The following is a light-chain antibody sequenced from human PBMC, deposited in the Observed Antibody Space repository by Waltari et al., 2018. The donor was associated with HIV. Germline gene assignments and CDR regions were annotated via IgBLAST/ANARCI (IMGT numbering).Light chain of an antibody. CDR1: PGAVTSGYF. Sequence: QTVVTQEPSLTVSPGGTVTLTCASSPGAVTSGYFPNWVQQKPGQAPRAIIYSTKNKHSWPPARFSGSLLGGKAALTLSGVQPEDEAEYHCLLSFGGAQVFGGGTKLTVL. J-gene: IGLJ3*02. CDR3: LLSFGGAQV. V-gene: IGLV7-43*01. CDR2: STK.